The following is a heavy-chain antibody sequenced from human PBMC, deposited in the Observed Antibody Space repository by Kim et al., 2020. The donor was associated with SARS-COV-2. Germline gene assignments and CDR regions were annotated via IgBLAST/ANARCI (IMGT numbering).Heavy chain of an antibody. Sequence: ASVKVSCKASGYTFIGYYLHWVRQAPGHGLEWMGWINRNTGGTNYAQNFPGRVTMTRDTSISTAFIELSGLRSDDTALYYCATGHGIYYFNSWGQGTLVT. J-gene: IGHJ4*02. CDR3: ATGHGIYYFNS. CDR2: INRNTGGT. CDR1: GYTFIGYY. V-gene: IGHV1-2*02.